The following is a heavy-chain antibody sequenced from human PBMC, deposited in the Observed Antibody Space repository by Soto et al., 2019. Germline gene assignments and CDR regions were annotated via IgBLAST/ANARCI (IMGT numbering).Heavy chain of an antibody. CDR3: ARHHGPTTSENWFDP. V-gene: IGHV1-18*01. D-gene: IGHD5-12*01. Sequence: ASVKVSCKXSGYTFFTYDISWVRQAPGQGLEWMGWISTYSGDTEYAQKFQGRVTMTTDTSTTTAYLELRSLRSDDTAVYYCARHHGPTTSENWFDPWGQGTLVTVSS. CDR1: GYTFFTYD. J-gene: IGHJ5*02. CDR2: ISTYSGDT.